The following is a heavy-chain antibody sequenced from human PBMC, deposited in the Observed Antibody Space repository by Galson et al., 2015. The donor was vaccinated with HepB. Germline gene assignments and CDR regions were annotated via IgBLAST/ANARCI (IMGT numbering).Heavy chain of an antibody. CDR3: ARGYYYDSSGYYQFMDY. D-gene: IGHD3-22*01. V-gene: IGHV3-48*03. Sequence: SLRLSCAASGFTFSSYEMNWVRQAPGKGLEWVSYISSSGSTIYYADSVKGRFTISRDNAKNSLYLQMNSLRAEDTAVYYCARGYYYDSSGYYQFMDYWGQGTLVTVSS. J-gene: IGHJ4*02. CDR1: GFTFSSYE. CDR2: ISSSGSTI.